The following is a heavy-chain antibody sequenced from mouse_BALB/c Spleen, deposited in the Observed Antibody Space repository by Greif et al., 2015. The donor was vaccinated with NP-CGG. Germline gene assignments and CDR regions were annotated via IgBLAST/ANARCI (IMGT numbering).Heavy chain of an antibody. CDR1: GYAFSSYW. Sequence: QVQLQQSGAELVRPGSSVKISCKASGYAFSSYWINWVKQRPGQGLEWIGQIYPGDGDTNYNGKFKGKATLTADKSSSTAYMQLSSLTSEDSAVYFCARDDRYDGDAMDYWGQGTSVTVSS. D-gene: IGHD2-14*01. CDR2: IYPGDGDT. J-gene: IGHJ4*01. V-gene: IGHV1-80*01. CDR3: ARDDRYDGDAMDY.